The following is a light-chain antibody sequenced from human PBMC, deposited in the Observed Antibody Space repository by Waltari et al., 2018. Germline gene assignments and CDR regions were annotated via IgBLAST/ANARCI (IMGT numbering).Light chain of an antibody. J-gene: IGKJ4*01. CDR1: QSVSSY. Sequence: EIVLTQSPATLPLSPGERATLSCRASQSVSSYLAWYQQKPGQAPRLLIYDASNRATGIPARFSGSGSGTDFTLTIRSLEPEDFAVYYWQQRSNWPPLTFGGGTKVEIK. V-gene: IGKV3-11*01. CDR3: QQRSNWPPLT. CDR2: DAS.